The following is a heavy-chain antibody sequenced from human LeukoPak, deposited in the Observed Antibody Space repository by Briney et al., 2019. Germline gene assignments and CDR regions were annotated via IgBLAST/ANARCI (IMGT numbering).Heavy chain of an antibody. V-gene: IGHV3-74*01. CDR1: GNYW. Sequence: GGSLRLSCAASGNYWMHWVRQAPGKGLVWVSHINSDGSWTSYADSVKGRFTISRDNAKNSLYLQMNSLRAEDTAVYFCAKGAGGYYDSSGSGFDYWGQGTLVTVSS. CDR2: INSDGSWT. J-gene: IGHJ4*02. CDR3: AKGAGGYYDSSGSGFDY. D-gene: IGHD3-22*01.